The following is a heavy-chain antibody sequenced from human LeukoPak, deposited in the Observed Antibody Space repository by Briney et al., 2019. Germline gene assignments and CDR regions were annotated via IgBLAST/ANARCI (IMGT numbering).Heavy chain of an antibody. Sequence: SETLSLTCTVSSGSVNAYYWSWIRQPPGKGLEWIGSVHHSGATKYNPSFTSRVTVSIDTSKNQFSLNLYSVTTADTAVYYCAREIWGTHDYWGQGTLVTVSS. J-gene: IGHJ4*02. D-gene: IGHD3-16*01. V-gene: IGHV4-59*02. CDR3: AREIWGTHDY. CDR1: SGSVNAYY. CDR2: VHHSGAT.